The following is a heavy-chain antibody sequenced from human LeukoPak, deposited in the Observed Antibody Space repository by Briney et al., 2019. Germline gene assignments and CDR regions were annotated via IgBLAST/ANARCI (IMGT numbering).Heavy chain of an antibody. J-gene: IGHJ4*02. Sequence: PGGSLRLSCAASGFTVSSNYMSWVRQAPGKGLEWVSVIYSGGSTYYADSVKGRFTISRDNSKNTLYLQMNSLRADDTAIYYCAKDRAAYGDNPLFDYWGQGTLVTVSS. V-gene: IGHV3-53*01. CDR3: AKDRAAYGDNPLFDY. CDR2: IYSGGST. D-gene: IGHD4-17*01. CDR1: GFTVSSNY.